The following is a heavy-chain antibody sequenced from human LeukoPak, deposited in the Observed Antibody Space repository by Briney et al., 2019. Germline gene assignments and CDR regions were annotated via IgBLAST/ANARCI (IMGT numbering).Heavy chain of an antibody. CDR2: ISSSRSYI. CDR1: GFTSSSYS. Sequence: PGGSLRLSCAASGFTSSSYSMNWVRQAPGKGLEWVSFISSSRSYIYYADSVKGRFTISRDNGKNSLYLQMNSLRAEDTAVYYCARAGNGGYDFWSGYHYYMDVWGKGTTVTVSS. V-gene: IGHV3-21*01. CDR3: ARAGNGGYDFWSGYHYYMDV. D-gene: IGHD3-3*01. J-gene: IGHJ6*03.